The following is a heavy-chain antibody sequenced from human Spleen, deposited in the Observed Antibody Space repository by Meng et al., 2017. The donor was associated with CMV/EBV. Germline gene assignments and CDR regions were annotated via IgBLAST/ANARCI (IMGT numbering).Heavy chain of an antibody. D-gene: IGHD6-25*01. CDR1: SLNSDTSY. V-gene: IGHV4-61*01. CDR3: ARDREAAAPYYYAMDV. J-gene: IGHJ6*02. Sequence: SLNSDTSYWNWIRQPPGKRLEWIGYIYHSGSTTYNPSLKSRATISIDTSKNQFSLRLNSVTSADTAVYYCARDREAAAPYYYAMDVWGQGTTVTVSS. CDR2: IYHSGST.